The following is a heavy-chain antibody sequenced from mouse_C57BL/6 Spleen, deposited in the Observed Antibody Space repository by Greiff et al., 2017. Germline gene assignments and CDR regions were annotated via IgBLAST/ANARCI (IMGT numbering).Heavy chain of an antibody. Sequence: QVQLQQPGAELVMPGASVKLSCKASGYTFTSYWMPWVKQRPGQGLEWIGEIDPSDSYTNYNQKFKGKSTLTVDKSSSTAYMQLSSLTSEDSAVYYCARWGDFSTMVWGTGTTVTASS. CDR2: IDPSDSYT. J-gene: IGHJ1*03. CDR1: GYTFTSYW. D-gene: IGHD1-1*02. V-gene: IGHV1-69*01. CDR3: ARWGDFSTMV.